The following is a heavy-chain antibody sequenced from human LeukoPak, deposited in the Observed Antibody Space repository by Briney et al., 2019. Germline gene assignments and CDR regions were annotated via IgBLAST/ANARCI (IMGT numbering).Heavy chain of an antibody. CDR3: ARDQGSGWYYFDY. J-gene: IGHJ4*02. V-gene: IGHV3-21*01. CDR1: GFTFSSYS. Sequence: PGGSLRLSCAASGFTFSSYSMNWVRQAPGKGLEWVSSISSSSSYRYYADSVKGRFTISRDNAKNSLYLQMNSLRAEDTAVYYCARDQGSGWYYFDYWGQGTLVTVSS. CDR2: ISSSSSYR. D-gene: IGHD6-19*01.